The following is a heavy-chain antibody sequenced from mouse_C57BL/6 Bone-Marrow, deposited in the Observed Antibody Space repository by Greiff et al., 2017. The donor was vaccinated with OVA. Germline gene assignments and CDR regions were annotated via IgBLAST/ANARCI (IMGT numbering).Heavy chain of an antibody. V-gene: IGHV5-2*01. CDR3: ASMDY. CDR1: EYEFPSHD. Sequence: EVRLQQSGGGLVQPGESLKLSCESNEYEFPSHDMSWVSKTTEKRLELVAAINSDGGSTYYTDTMEGRVIIYRDNTKKTLYLQMSSLRSEDTALYYCASMDYWGQGTSVTVSS. J-gene: IGHJ4*01. CDR2: INSDGGST.